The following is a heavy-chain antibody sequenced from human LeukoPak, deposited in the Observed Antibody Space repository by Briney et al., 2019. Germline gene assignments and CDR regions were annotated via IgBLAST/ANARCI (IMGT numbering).Heavy chain of an antibody. V-gene: IGHV3-30*03. CDR3: AREYDSSGYFDY. CDR1: GFTSSDHY. J-gene: IGHJ4*02. CDR2: ISYDGSNK. Sequence: SGGSLRLSCVGSGFTSSDHYIDWVRQAPGKGLEWVAVISYDGSNKYYADSVKGRFTISRDNSKNTLYLQMNSLRAEDTAVYYCAREYDSSGYFDYWGQGTLVTVSS. D-gene: IGHD3-22*01.